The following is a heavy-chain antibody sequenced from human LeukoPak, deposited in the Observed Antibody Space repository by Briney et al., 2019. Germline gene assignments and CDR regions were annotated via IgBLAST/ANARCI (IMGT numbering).Heavy chain of an antibody. V-gene: IGHV3-30*18. Sequence: GGSLRLSCAASGFTFSSYGMHWVRQAPGKGLEWVAVISYDGSNKYYADSVKGRFTISRDNSKNTLYLQMNSLRAEDTAVYYCAKDGSSSVYWGQGTLVTVSS. CDR2: ISYDGSNK. J-gene: IGHJ4*02. CDR1: GFTFSSYG. CDR3: AKDGSSSVY. D-gene: IGHD6-6*01.